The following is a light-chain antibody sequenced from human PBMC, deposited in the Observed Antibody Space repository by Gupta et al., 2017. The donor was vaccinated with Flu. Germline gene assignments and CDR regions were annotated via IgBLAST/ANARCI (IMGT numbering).Light chain of an antibody. CDR2: DIS. J-gene: IGKJ4*01. CDR1: QGIRSY. V-gene: IGKV1-9*01. Sequence: GERVTIPCRTSQGIRSYLAWYQQKPGTAPNLLIYDISTLQTGVSSRFSGSGSGTEFTLPISSLQPEDFATYYCQHLQSYPLTFGGGTKVEIK. CDR3: QHLQSYPLT.